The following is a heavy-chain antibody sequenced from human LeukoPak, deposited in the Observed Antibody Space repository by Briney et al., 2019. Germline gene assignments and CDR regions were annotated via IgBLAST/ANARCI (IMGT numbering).Heavy chain of an antibody. CDR2: TSYDGSNK. CDR1: GFTFSSYG. J-gene: IGHJ4*02. D-gene: IGHD6-19*01. CDR3: ANIGDSSGWAIDY. Sequence: GRSLRLSCAASGFTFSSYGMHWVRQAPGKGLEWVAVTSYDGSNKYYADSVKGRFTISRDNSKNTLYLQMNSLRAEDTAVYYCANIGDSSGWAIDYWGQGTLVTVSS. V-gene: IGHV3-30*18.